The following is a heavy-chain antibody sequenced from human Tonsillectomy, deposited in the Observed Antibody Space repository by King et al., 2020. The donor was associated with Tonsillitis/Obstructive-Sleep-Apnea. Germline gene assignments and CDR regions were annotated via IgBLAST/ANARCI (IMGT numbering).Heavy chain of an antibody. D-gene: IGHD2-8*01. CDR3: VKDRGAYCSNSVCFGFDP. CDR2: ISYDGSNK. J-gene: IGHJ5*02. V-gene: IGHV3-30*18. Sequence: VQLVESGGGVVQPGKSLRLSCAASGFTFSSYGMDWVRQAPGKGLEWVAVISYDGSNKYYADSVKGRFTISRDNTKNTLYLQMNSLRVEDTAVYYCVKDRGAYCSNSVCFGFDPWGQGTLVTVSS. CDR1: GFTFSSYG.